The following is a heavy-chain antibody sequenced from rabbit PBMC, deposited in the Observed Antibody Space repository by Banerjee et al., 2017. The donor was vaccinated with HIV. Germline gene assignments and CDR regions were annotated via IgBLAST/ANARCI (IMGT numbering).Heavy chain of an antibody. D-gene: IGHD7-1*01. Sequence: GGDLVQPEGSLTLTCTASGLDFSSDYWICWVRQAPGKGLEWIGCIYGGGSGSTYYANWAKGRFTISKTSSTTVTLQVTSLTAADTATYFCARSYGYSTDYAFNLWGPGTLVTVS. CDR3: ARSYGYSTDYAFNL. V-gene: IGHV1S45*01. CDR2: IYGGGSGST. J-gene: IGHJ4*01. CDR1: GLDFSSDYW.